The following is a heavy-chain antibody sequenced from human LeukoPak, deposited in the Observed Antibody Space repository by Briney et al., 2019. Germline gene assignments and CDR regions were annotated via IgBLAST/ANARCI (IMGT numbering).Heavy chain of an antibody. CDR1: GFTFSSYW. CDR2: IKQDGSEK. CDR3: ARDIRSSSWYADAFDV. Sequence: GGSLRLSCAASGFTFSSYWMSWVRQAPGKGLEWVANIKQDGSEKFYVDSVKGRFTISRDNAKNSLYLQMNSLRAEDTAVYYCARDIRSSSWYADAFDVWGQGTMVTVSS. J-gene: IGHJ3*01. V-gene: IGHV3-7*01. D-gene: IGHD6-13*01.